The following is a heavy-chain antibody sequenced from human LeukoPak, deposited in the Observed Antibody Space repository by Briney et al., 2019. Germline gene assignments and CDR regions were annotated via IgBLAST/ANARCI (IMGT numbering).Heavy chain of an antibody. D-gene: IGHD3-22*01. Sequence: PSETLSLTCTVSGGSISSSNYYWSWIRQPAGKGLEWIGRIYTSGSTNYNPSLKSRVTISVDTSKNQFSLKLSSVTAADTAVYYCAMRAYYYDSSGYYDGAFDIWGQGTMVTVSS. V-gene: IGHV4-61*02. J-gene: IGHJ3*02. CDR3: AMRAYYYDSSGYYDGAFDI. CDR1: GGSISSSNYY. CDR2: IYTSGST.